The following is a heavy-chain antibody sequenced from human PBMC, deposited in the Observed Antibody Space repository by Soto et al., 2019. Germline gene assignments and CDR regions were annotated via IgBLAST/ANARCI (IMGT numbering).Heavy chain of an antibody. J-gene: IGHJ3*02. CDR1: GFTFSSYS. CDR3: ARDQGGGNYDYVWGSYAGDAFDI. D-gene: IGHD3-16*01. Sequence: GGSLRLSCAASGFTFSSYSMNWVRQAPGKGLEWVSSISSSSSYIYYADSVKGRFTISRDNAKNSLYLQMNSLRAEDTAVYYCARDQGGGNYDYVWGSYAGDAFDIWGQGTMVTVSS. V-gene: IGHV3-21*01. CDR2: ISSSSSYI.